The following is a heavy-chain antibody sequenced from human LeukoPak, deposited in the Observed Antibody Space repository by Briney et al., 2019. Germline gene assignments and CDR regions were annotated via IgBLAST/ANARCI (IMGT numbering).Heavy chain of an antibody. V-gene: IGHV1-2*02. J-gene: IGHJ5*02. CDR3: ATHAGYSSGWYVNWFDP. Sequence: PQASVKVSCKASGYTFTGYYMHWVRQAPGQGLEWMGWINPNSGGTNYAQKFQGRVTMTRDTSISTAYMELSRLRSDDTAVYYCATHAGYSSGWYVNWFDPWGQGTLVTVSS. D-gene: IGHD6-19*01. CDR2: INPNSGGT. CDR1: GYTFTGYY.